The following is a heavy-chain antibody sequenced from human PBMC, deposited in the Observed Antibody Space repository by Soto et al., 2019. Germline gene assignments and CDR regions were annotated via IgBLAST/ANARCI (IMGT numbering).Heavy chain of an antibody. CDR3: AREYSSSWYGH. V-gene: IGHV2-5*01. Sequence: LEWLALIYWNDDKRYSPSLKSRLTITKATSKNQVVLTMTNVDPVDTATYYCAREYSSSWYGHWGQGTLVTVSS. J-gene: IGHJ1*01. D-gene: IGHD6-13*01. CDR2: IYWNDDK.